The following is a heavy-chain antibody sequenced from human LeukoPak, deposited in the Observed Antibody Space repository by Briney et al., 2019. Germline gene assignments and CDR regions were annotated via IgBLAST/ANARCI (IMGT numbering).Heavy chain of an antibody. D-gene: IGHD5-24*01. V-gene: IGHV3-33*07. Sequence: GGSLRLSCAASGFTFSSYVMYWVRQPPGKGLEWVAVIWYDGSNKGYADSVKGRFTISRDNSKNTLYLQMTNLRAEDTGVYYCAREKIEDGTDFDHWGQGTLVTVSS. J-gene: IGHJ4*02. CDR2: IWYDGSNK. CDR1: GFTFSSYV. CDR3: AREKIEDGTDFDH.